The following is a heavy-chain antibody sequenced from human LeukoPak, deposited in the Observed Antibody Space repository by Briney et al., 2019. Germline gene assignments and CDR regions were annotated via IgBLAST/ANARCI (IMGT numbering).Heavy chain of an antibody. V-gene: IGHV3-7*01. D-gene: IGHD3-10*01. CDR3: ARDRVELWFGEFLDY. Sequence: GGSLRLSCAASRLIFSSYWMSWVRQAPGKGLEWVANIKKDGSEMYYVDSVKGRFTISRDNAKNSLYLQMNSLRAEDTAVYYCARDRVELWFGEFLDYWGQGTLVTVSS. CDR2: IKKDGSEM. CDR1: RLIFSSYW. J-gene: IGHJ4*02.